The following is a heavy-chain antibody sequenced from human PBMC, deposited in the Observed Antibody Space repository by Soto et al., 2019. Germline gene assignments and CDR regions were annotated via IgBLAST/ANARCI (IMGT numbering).Heavy chain of an antibody. D-gene: IGHD2-8*01. Sequence: SVKVSWKGSGGAFSSYAISWGRQAPGQGLEWMGGIIPIFGTANYAQKFQGRVTITADESTSTAYMELSSLRSEDTAVYYCARGSYCTNGVCYFGVRRGYYYYYGMDVWGQGTTVTVSS. CDR3: ARGSYCTNGVCYFGVRRGYYYYYGMDV. CDR1: GGAFSSYA. CDR2: IIPIFGTA. J-gene: IGHJ6*02. V-gene: IGHV1-69*01.